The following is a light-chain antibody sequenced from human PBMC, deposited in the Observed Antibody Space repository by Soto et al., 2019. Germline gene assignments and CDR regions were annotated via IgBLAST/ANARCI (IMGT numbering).Light chain of an antibody. CDR1: SSDVGGYNY. Sequence: QSVLTQPRSVSGSTGQSVTISCTGSSSDVGGYNYVSWYQQHPGKAPKFMIYDVSKRPSGVPDRFSGSKSGNTASLTISGRQAEDEADYYCCAYAGSYTLIFGGGTKLTVL. J-gene: IGLJ2*01. CDR3: CAYAGSYTLI. CDR2: DVS. V-gene: IGLV2-11*01.